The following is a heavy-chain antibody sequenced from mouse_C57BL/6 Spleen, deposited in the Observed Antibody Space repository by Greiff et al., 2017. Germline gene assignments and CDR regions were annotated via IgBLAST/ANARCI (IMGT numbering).Heavy chain of an antibody. Sequence: VKVVESGAELARPGASVKLSCKASGYTFTSYGISWVKQSTGQGLELIGEIYTRSGNAYYNEPFNGKATMTADKSSSTACMELRSLTSEDSAVYFCARDYYGSGAYAMDYWGQGTSVTVSS. CDR2: IYTRSGNA. J-gene: IGHJ4*01. V-gene: IGHV1-81*01. CDR3: ARDYYGSGAYAMDY. CDR1: GYTFTSYG. D-gene: IGHD1-1*01.